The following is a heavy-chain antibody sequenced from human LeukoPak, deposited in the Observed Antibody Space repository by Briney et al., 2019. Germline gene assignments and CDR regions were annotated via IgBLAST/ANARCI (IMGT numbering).Heavy chain of an antibody. V-gene: IGHV1-45*02. D-gene: IGHD3-22*01. Sequence: GASVKVSCKPSGYTFTYHYLHWVRQAPGQALEWMGWITPFNGNTNYAQKFQDRVSITRDRSMSTAYMELSSLRSEDTAVYYCARGLAPYSYEYSGHDPYYYYNMDVWGKGTTVIISS. CDR3: ARGLAPYSYEYSGHDPYYYYNMDV. J-gene: IGHJ6*03. CDR2: ITPFNGNT. CDR1: GYTFTYHY.